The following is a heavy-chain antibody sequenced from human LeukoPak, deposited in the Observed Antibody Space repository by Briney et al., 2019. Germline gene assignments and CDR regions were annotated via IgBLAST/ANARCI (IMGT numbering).Heavy chain of an antibody. J-gene: IGHJ4*02. Sequence: GGSLRLSCAASGFTFSSSAMSWVRQAPGKGLEWVSAISNNGGYTYYADSVKGRFTISRDNAKNSLYLQMNSLRDEDTAVYYCAREGDDSSGYYPYYFDYWGQGTLVTVSS. V-gene: IGHV3-23*01. D-gene: IGHD3-22*01. CDR2: ISNNGGYT. CDR1: GFTFSSSA. CDR3: AREGDDSSGYYPYYFDY.